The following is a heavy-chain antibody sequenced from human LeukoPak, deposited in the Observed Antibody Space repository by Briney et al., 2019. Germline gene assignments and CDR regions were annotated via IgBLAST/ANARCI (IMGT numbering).Heavy chain of an antibody. V-gene: IGHV1-46*01. Sequence: PSVKVSCKASGGTFSSYAISWVRQAPGQGLEWMGIINPSGGSTSYAQKFQGRVTMTRDTSTSTVYMELSSLRSEDTAVYYCARDGRTPPWGLDYWGQGTLVTVSS. CDR2: INPSGGST. D-gene: IGHD2-15*01. CDR1: GGTFSSYA. J-gene: IGHJ4*02. CDR3: ARDGRTPPWGLDY.